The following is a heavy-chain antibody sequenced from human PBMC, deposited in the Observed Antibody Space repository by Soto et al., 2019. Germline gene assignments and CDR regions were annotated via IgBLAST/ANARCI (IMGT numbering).Heavy chain of an antibody. CDR1: GYTFTSYG. Sequence: ASVKVSCKASGYTFTSYGISWVRQAPGQGLEWMGWISAYNGNTNYAQKLQGRVTMTTDTSTGTAYMELRSLRSDDTAVYYCARSSSLSSWYYQSDYWGQGTLVTVSS. D-gene: IGHD6-13*01. CDR3: ARSSSLSSWYYQSDY. J-gene: IGHJ4*02. CDR2: ISAYNGNT. V-gene: IGHV1-18*01.